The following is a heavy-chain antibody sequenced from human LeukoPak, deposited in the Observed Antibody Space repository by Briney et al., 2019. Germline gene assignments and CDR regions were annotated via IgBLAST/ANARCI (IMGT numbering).Heavy chain of an antibody. J-gene: IGHJ3*02. Sequence: GGSLRLSCAASGFTFSSYEMNWVRQAPGKGLEWVSYISSSGSTIYYADSVKGRFTISRDNAKNSLYLQMNSLRAGDTAVYYCARGAYYYDSSGYLSGAFDIWGQGTMVTVSS. D-gene: IGHD3-22*01. V-gene: IGHV3-48*03. CDR3: ARGAYYYDSSGYLSGAFDI. CDR1: GFTFSSYE. CDR2: ISSSGSTI.